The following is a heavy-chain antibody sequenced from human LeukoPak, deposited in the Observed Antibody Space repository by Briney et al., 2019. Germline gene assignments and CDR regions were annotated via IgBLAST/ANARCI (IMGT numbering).Heavy chain of an antibody. CDR2: IYHTGTT. J-gene: IGHJ5*02. Sequence: PSDTLSLTCNVSGGSISSTSYYWVWIRQPPGKGLEWIGSIYHTGTTYYSPSLQSRVTISVHTSKNQFSLKLSSVTAADTAVYYCERLECNGGSCYSRAIWFDPWGQGTLVTVSS. CDR3: ERLECNGGSCYSRAIWFDP. D-gene: IGHD2-15*01. V-gene: IGHV4-39*01. CDR1: GGSISSTSYY.